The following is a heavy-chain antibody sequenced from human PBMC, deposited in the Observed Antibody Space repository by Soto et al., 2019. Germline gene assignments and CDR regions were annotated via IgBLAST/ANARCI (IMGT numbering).Heavy chain of an antibody. V-gene: IGHV4-34*02. J-gene: IGHJ6*02. CDR1: GGPFSGYY. CDR2: VSHSGGP. D-gene: IGHD2-15*01. CDR3: ARXLRXXXXRXXTPFSYSSAMDV. Sequence: QVQLQQWGAGLLRPSETLSLTCAVYGGPFSGYYWTWSRQSPGKGLEWIGEVSHSGGPNYNPSLRSRVTISVDMSKNQSSLRLRSVTAADTAVYYCARXLRXXXXRXXTPFSYSSAMDVWGQGTTVTVSS.